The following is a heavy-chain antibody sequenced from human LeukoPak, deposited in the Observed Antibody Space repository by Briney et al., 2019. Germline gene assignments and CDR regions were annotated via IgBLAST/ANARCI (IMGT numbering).Heavy chain of an antibody. Sequence: ASVKVSCKASGYTFTSYGISWVRQAPGQGLEWMGWISAYNGNTNYAQKLQGRVTMTTDTSTSTAYMELRSLRSDDTAVYYCARGVEMATITLDYYYYMDVWGKGTTVTVSS. V-gene: IGHV1-18*01. CDR2: ISAYNGNT. CDR1: GYTFTSYG. CDR3: ARGVEMATITLDYYYYMDV. J-gene: IGHJ6*03. D-gene: IGHD5-24*01.